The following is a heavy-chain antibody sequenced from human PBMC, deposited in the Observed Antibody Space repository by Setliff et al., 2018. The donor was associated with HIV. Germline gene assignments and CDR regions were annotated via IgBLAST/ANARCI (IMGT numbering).Heavy chain of an antibody. V-gene: IGHV3-53*01. Sequence: PGGSLRLSCAASGFTFSNAWMSWVRQAPGKGLEWVSIIYIGGSTYYADSVQGRFSISRDNSKSIAYLQMNSLRTEDTAVYYCTRASSWYYYMDVWGKGTTVTVSS. D-gene: IGHD6-13*01. J-gene: IGHJ6*03. CDR2: IYIGGST. CDR3: TRASSWYYYMDV. CDR1: GFTFSNAW.